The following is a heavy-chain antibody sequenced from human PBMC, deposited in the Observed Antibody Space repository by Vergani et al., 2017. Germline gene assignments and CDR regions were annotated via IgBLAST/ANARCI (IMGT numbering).Heavy chain of an antibody. D-gene: IGHD6-19*01. V-gene: IGHV1-18*01. J-gene: IGHJ6*02. CDR3: AGPRIAVAVVEYYYGMDV. CDR1: GYTFTSYG. Sequence: QVQLVQSGAEVKKPGASVKVSCKASGYTFTSYGISWVRQAPGQGLEWMGWISAYNGNPNYAQKLQGRVTMTTDTSTSTAYMELRSLRSDDTAVYYCAGPRIAVAVVEYYYGMDVWGQGTTVTVSS. CDR2: ISAYNGNP.